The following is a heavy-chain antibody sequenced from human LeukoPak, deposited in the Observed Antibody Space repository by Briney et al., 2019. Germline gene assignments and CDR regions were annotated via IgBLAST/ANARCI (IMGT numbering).Heavy chain of an antibody. J-gene: IGHJ4*02. CDR2: IKQDGSEK. Sequence: GGSLRLSCAASGFTFSSYWMSWVRQAPGKGLEWVANIKQDGSEKYYVDSVRGRFTISRDNSKNTLYLQMNSLRPEDTAVYYCAKDLGSSSWTPFDYWGQGTLVTVSS. CDR1: GFTFSSYW. D-gene: IGHD6-13*01. V-gene: IGHV3-7*01. CDR3: AKDLGSSSWTPFDY.